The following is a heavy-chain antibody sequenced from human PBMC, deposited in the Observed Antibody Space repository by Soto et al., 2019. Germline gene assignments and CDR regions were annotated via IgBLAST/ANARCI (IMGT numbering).Heavy chain of an antibody. CDR3: ARGRLGGDFWSGYYTSLDP. CDR2: MNPKSGNT. CDR1: GYTFASYD. Sequence: QVQLVQSGAEVKKPGASVKVSCKASGYTFASYDINWVRQATGQGLEWMGWMNPKSGNTGYAQKFQGRVPMTSSTSINTAYMELSSLRSEDTAIYYCARGRLGGDFWSGYYTSLDPWGQGTLVTVSS. V-gene: IGHV1-8*01. J-gene: IGHJ5*02. D-gene: IGHD3-3*01.